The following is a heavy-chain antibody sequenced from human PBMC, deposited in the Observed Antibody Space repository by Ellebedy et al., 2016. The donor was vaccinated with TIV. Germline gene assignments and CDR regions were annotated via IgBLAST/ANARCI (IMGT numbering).Heavy chain of an antibody. Sequence: MPSETLSLTCSVSGGSISSYYWTWIRQPPGKGPEWIAYFYHSGNSNYSPSLKSQVTISVDTSKNQFSLKLSSVTAADTAVYYCATHTMGRLDYWGQGTLVTVSS. V-gene: IGHV4-59*08. J-gene: IGHJ4*02. D-gene: IGHD1-1*01. CDR1: GGSISSYY. CDR2: FYHSGNS. CDR3: ATHTMGRLDY.